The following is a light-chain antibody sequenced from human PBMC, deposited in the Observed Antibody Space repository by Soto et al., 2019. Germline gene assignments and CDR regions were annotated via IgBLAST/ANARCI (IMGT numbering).Light chain of an antibody. J-gene: IGKJ1*01. CDR1: QSISEF. V-gene: IGKV1-5*01. CDR2: DAF. Sequence: DIQMTQSPSTLSVSVGDTVTITCRANQSISEFLAWYQQKPGKAPKLLIYDAFGLEKGVPSRFGGSGSGTDFTLTISCLQSEDFATYYCQQYYSYPWTFGQGTKVEIK. CDR3: QQYYSYPWT.